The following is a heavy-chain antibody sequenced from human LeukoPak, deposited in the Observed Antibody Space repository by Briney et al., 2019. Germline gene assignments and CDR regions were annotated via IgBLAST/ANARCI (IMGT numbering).Heavy chain of an antibody. V-gene: IGHV3-64D*09. Sequence: GGSLRLSCSASGFTFNSYAIHWVRQAPGKGLEYVSAVSSTGGSTYYADSVKGRFTISRDNSKNTLYLQMSSLRAEDTAVYYCAREDSSSPTYWGQGTLVTVSS. CDR2: VSSTGGST. CDR1: GFTFNSYA. D-gene: IGHD6-6*01. J-gene: IGHJ4*02. CDR3: AREDSSSPTY.